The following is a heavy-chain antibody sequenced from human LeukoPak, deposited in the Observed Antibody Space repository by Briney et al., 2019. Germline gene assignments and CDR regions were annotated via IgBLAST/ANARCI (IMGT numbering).Heavy chain of an antibody. D-gene: IGHD3-10*01. CDR1: GFTFSNYA. CDR2: ISYDGSNE. J-gene: IGHJ4*02. Sequence: GGSLRLSCAASGFTFSNYAMHWVRQAPGKGLEWVTLISYDGSNEYYVDSVKGRFTISRDNSKNTVYLQMNGLRAEDTAVYYCARGKAHGDWGQGTLVTVSS. V-gene: IGHV3-30-3*01. CDR3: ARGKAHGD.